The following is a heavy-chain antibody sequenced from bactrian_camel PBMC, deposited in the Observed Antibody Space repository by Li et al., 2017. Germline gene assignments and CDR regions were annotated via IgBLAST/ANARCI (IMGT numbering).Heavy chain of an antibody. Sequence: DVQLVESGGGLVQPGGSLSLSCAASGFTFSNYDMNWVRQAPGKGLEWVSLISGDGQHTYYVDSVKGRFTISRDVAKSTVYLQMNSLKSEDTAMYYCASRRNSYCSIDTLRPTGFLYWGQGTQVTVS. V-gene: IGHV3S40*01. CDR3: ASRRNSYCSIDTLRPTGFLY. CDR2: ISGDGQHT. J-gene: IGHJ4*01. D-gene: IGHD3*01. CDR1: GFTFSNYD.